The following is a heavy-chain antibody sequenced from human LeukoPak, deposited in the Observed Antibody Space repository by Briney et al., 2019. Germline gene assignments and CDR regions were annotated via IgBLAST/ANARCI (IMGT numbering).Heavy chain of an antibody. Sequence: GGSLRLSCAASGFTFSSYSMNWVRQTPGKGLEWVSSISSSSSYIYYADSVKGRFTISRDNAKNSLYLQMNSLRAEDTAVYYCARVPRYYDLPVHFDYWGQGTLVTVSS. CDR1: GFTFSSYS. CDR3: ARVPRYYDLPVHFDY. J-gene: IGHJ4*02. D-gene: IGHD3-3*01. CDR2: ISSSSSYI. V-gene: IGHV3-21*01.